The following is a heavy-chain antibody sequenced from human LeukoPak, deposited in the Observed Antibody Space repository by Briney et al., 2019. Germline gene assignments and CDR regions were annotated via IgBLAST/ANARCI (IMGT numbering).Heavy chain of an antibody. CDR3: ARQEAGPRQYFFPS. V-gene: IGHV4-30-4*08. CDR1: GGSISSGDYY. Sequence: SQTLSLTCTVSGGSISSGDYYWSWIRQPPGKGLEWIGYIYYSGSTYYNPSLKSRVTISVDTSKNQFSLKLSSVTAADTAVYYCARQEAGPRQYFFPSWGQGTLVTVYS. CDR2: IYYSGST. J-gene: IGHJ4*02. D-gene: IGHD6-13*01.